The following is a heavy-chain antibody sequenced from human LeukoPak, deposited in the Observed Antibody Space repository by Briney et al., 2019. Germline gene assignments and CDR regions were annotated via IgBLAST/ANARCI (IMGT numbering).Heavy chain of an antibody. J-gene: IGHJ4*02. Sequence: PGGSLRLSCAASGFTFSSYGMHWVRQAPGKGLEWVVVIWYDGSNKYYADSVKGRFTISRDNSKNTLYLQMNSLRAEDTAVYYCARDIAVADLAVDYWGQGTLVTVSS. CDR1: GFTFSSYG. CDR3: ARDIAVADLAVDY. CDR2: IWYDGSNK. V-gene: IGHV3-33*08. D-gene: IGHD6-19*01.